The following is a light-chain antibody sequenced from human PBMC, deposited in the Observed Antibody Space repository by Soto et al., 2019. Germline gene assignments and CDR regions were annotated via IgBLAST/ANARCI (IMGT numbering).Light chain of an antibody. Sequence: EIVLTQSPATLSLSPGERAPLSCRASQSVSNFLAWYQQKPGQAPRLLISDASNRATGIPGRFSGRGSETDFSLTISSLEPEGFAVYYCQQRSNWPWTFGQGTKVGIK. CDR2: DAS. CDR3: QQRSNWPWT. J-gene: IGKJ1*01. CDR1: QSVSNF. V-gene: IGKV3-11*01.